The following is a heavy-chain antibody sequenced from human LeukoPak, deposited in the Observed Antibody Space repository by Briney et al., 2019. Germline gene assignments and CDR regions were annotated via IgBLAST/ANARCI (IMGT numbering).Heavy chain of an antibody. Sequence: GGSLRLSGAASGFSFSDSGLHWVRQASGKGPEWLGRIRTKKNTYATAYAASVKGRFTISRDDSKNTVYLQMSSLKTDDTAVYYCTRKNNVDFSEYWFEFDHWGLGTLVTVSS. V-gene: IGHV3-73*01. D-gene: IGHD2/OR15-2a*01. J-gene: IGHJ4*02. CDR2: IRTKKNTYAT. CDR1: GFSFSDSG. CDR3: TRKNNVDFSEYWFEFDH.